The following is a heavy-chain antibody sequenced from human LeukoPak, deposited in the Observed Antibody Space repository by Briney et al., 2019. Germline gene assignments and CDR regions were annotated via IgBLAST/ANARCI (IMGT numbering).Heavy chain of an antibody. CDR3: AKDLKYYYDSSGYSDY. Sequence: SETLSLTCTVSGASITDYYWSWVRQPAGAGLEWIGRVHTSGHTNYNPSLKTRVTMSVDTSRNLFSLKVGSATAADTAVYYCAKDLKYYYDSSGYSDYWGQGTLVTVSS. CDR2: VHTSGHT. D-gene: IGHD3-22*01. V-gene: IGHV4-4*07. J-gene: IGHJ4*02. CDR1: GASITDYY.